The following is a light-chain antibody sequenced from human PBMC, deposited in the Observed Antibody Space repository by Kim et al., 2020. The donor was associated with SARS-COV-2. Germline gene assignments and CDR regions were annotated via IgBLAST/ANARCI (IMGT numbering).Light chain of an antibody. J-gene: IGKJ4*01. V-gene: IGKV1-39*01. CDR3: QQSYSTPQLT. CDR2: AAS. CDR1: QSISSY. Sequence: SLGDRVTLPCRASQSISSYLNWYQQKPGKAPKLLIYAASSLQSGVPSRFSGSGSGTDFTLTISSLQPEDFATYYCQQSYSTPQLTFGGGTKVDIK.